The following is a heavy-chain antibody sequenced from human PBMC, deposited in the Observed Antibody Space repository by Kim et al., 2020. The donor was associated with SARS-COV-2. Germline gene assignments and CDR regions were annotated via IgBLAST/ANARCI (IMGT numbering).Heavy chain of an antibody. J-gene: IGHJ3*02. V-gene: IGHV3-21*01. CDR2: ISSSSSYI. Sequence: GGSLRLSCAASGFTFSSYSMNWVRQAPGKGLEWVSSISSSSSYIYYADSVKGRFTISRDNAKNSLYLQMNSLRAEDTAVYYCAGLREYYYDSSGYFLGAFDIWGQGTMVTVSS. CDR3: AGLREYYYDSSGYFLGAFDI. D-gene: IGHD3-22*01. CDR1: GFTFSSYS.